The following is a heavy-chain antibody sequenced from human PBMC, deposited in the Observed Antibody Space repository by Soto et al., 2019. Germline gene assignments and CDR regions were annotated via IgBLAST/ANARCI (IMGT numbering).Heavy chain of an antibody. CDR3: ARSNNCISTSCYVYYYYGMDV. Sequence: SETLSLTCTVSGGSISSGDYYWSWIRQPPGKGLEWIGYIYYSGSTYYNPSLKSRVTISVDTSKNQFSLKLSSVTAADTAVYYCARSNNCISTSCYVYYYYGMDVWGQGTTVTVSS. D-gene: IGHD2-2*01. CDR2: IYYSGST. CDR1: GGSISSGDYY. V-gene: IGHV4-30-4*01. J-gene: IGHJ6*02.